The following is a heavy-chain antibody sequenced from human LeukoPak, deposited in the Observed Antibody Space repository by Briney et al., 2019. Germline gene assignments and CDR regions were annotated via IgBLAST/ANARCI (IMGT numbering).Heavy chain of an antibody. CDR3: ARFRPSYGLGSYGGNFDL. CDR1: GFTFSSYS. J-gene: IGHJ2*01. Sequence: PGGSLRLSCAASGFTFSSYSMNWVRQAPGKGLEWVSSISSSSSYIYYADSVKGRFTISRDNAKNSLYLQMNSLRAEDTAVYYCARFRPSYGLGSYGGNFDLWGRGTLATVSS. CDR2: ISSSSSYI. D-gene: IGHD3-10*01. V-gene: IGHV3-21*01.